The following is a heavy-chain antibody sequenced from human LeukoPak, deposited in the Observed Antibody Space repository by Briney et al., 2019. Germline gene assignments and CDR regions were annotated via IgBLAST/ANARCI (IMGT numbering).Heavy chain of an antibody. Sequence: GGSLRLSCAASGFTFSNYGMHWVRQAPGKGLEWVAFIHYDGSNKYYADSVKGRFTLSRGNSKNTLYLQMNSLRPEDTAVYYCANQGMVELRAGPHYYYYMDVWGKGTTVTVSS. CDR3: ANQGMVELRAGPHYYYYMDV. CDR2: IHYDGSNK. V-gene: IGHV3-30*02. D-gene: IGHD3-16*01. CDR1: GFTFSNYG. J-gene: IGHJ6*03.